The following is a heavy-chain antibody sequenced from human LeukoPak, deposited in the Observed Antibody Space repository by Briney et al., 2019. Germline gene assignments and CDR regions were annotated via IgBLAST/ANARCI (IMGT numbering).Heavy chain of an antibody. CDR1: GGSISSYY. V-gene: IGHV4-4*07. CDR2: IYTSGNT. CDR3: ARSDYGDYLAY. J-gene: IGHJ4*02. Sequence: SETLSLTCTVSGGSISSYYWSWIRQPAGKGLEWIGRIYTSGNTNYNPSLKSRAAISVGTSKNQFSLKLSSVTAADTAVYYCARSDYGDYLAYWGQGTLVTVSS. D-gene: IGHD4-17*01.